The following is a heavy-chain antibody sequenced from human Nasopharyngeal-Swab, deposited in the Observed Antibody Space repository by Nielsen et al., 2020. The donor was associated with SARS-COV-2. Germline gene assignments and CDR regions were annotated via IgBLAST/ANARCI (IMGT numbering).Heavy chain of an antibody. D-gene: IGHD2-21*01. CDR1: GFTFSRYA. Sequence: GESLKTSCEASGFTFSRYAMRWVRQAPGKGLEWVSAISGSGGSKYYADSVKGRFTISRDNSKNTLYLQTNSLRVEDTAVYYCAKAPYLRGLDVWGQGTTVTVSS. CDR3: AKAPYLRGLDV. CDR2: ISGSGGSK. J-gene: IGHJ6*02. V-gene: IGHV3-23*01.